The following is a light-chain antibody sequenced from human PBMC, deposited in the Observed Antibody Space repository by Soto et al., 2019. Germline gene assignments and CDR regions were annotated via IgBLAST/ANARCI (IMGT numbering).Light chain of an antibody. CDR3: QQRNDWVT. CDR2: DAS. Sequence: PGERATLSCRASQSVSSYLAWYQQKPGQAPRLLIYDASSRATGVPARFSGSGSGTDLILTISSLEPEDSGVYYCQQRNDWVTFGGGTKVDI. J-gene: IGKJ4*01. CDR1: QSVSSY. V-gene: IGKV3-11*01.